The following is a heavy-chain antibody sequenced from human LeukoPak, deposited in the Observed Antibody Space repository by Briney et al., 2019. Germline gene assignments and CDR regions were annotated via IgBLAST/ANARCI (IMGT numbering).Heavy chain of an antibody. V-gene: IGHV1-2*02. CDR2: INPNSGGT. CDR1: GYTFTGYY. CDR3: ARSPQYSSSWYYYYYYMDV. Sequence: ASVKVSCKASGYTFTGYYMHWVRQAPGQGLEWMGWINPNSGGTNYAQKFQGRVTMTRDTSISTAYMELSSLRSEDTAVYYCARSPQYSSSWYYYYYYMDVWGKGTTVTVSS. D-gene: IGHD6-13*01. J-gene: IGHJ6*03.